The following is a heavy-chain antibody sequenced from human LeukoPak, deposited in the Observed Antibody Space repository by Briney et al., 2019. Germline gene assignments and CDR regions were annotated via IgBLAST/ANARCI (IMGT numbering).Heavy chain of an antibody. V-gene: IGHV3-33*01. J-gene: IGHJ6*02. CDR2: IWYDGSNK. D-gene: IGHD4-11*01. Sequence: PGGSLRLSCAASGFTFSSYGMHWVRQAPGKGLEWVAVIWYDGSNKYYADSVKGRFTISRDNSKNTLYLRMNSLRAEDTAVYYCARDRIYSEYYYGVDVWGQGTTVTVSS. CDR1: GFTFSSYG. CDR3: ARDRIYSEYYYGVDV.